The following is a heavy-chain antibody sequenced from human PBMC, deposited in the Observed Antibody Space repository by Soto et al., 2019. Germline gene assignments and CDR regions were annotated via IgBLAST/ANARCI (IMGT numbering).Heavy chain of an antibody. CDR3: ARGYSSGDY. CDR2: ISSSSSYI. J-gene: IGHJ4*02. CDR1: GFTFSSYT. V-gene: IGHV3-21*01. Sequence: EVQLVESGGGLVKPGGSLRLSCAASGFTFSSYTMNWARQAPGKGLEWVSSISSSSSYIYYADSVKGRFTISRDNAKNSLYLQMNSLRVEDTAVYYCARGYSSGDYWGQGTLVTVSS. D-gene: IGHD6-19*01.